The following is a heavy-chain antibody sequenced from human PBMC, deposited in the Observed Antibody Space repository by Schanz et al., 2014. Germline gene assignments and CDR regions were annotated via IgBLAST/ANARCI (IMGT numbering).Heavy chain of an antibody. J-gene: IGHJ3*02. V-gene: IGHV3-23*01. CDR1: GFTFSSYA. CDR2: ISGRDGST. Sequence: EVQLLESGGGLVQPGGSLRLSCAASGFTFSSYAMTWVRQAPGMGLEWVSAISGRDGSTYYADSVRGRFTMSRDNSKNTVHLQMSSLRVEDTAVYYCAKGRFGELSAFDIWGQGTMVTVSS. D-gene: IGHD3-10*01. CDR3: AKGRFGELSAFDI.